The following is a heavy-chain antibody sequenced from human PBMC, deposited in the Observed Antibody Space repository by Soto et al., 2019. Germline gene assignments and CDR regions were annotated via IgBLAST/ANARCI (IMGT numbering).Heavy chain of an antibody. D-gene: IGHD3-9*01. CDR1: GYSFIDYY. Sequence: VASVKVSCKASGYSFIDYYIHWVRQAPGQGFEWMGRISPKSGGTNYAQKFEGRVTMTWDTSLNTAYMELSSLISDDTAVYYCARPPGYTSDWYYFDLWGQGTLVTVSS. J-gene: IGHJ4*02. CDR2: ISPKSGGT. CDR3: ARPPGYTSDWYYFDL. V-gene: IGHV1-2*02.